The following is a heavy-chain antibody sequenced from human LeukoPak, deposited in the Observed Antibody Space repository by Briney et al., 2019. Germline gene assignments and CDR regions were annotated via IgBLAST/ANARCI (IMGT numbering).Heavy chain of an antibody. V-gene: IGHV4-59*01. CDR1: GGSISSYY. Sequence: SETPSLTCTVSGGSISSYYWSWIRQPPGKGLEWIGYIYYSGSTNYNPSLKSRVTISVDTSKNQFSLKLSSVTAADTAVYYCARGGSSGTKIRFLEWFRNAFDIWGQGTMVTVSS. J-gene: IGHJ3*02. CDR3: ARGGSSGTKIRFLEWFRNAFDI. D-gene: IGHD3-3*01. CDR2: IYYSGST.